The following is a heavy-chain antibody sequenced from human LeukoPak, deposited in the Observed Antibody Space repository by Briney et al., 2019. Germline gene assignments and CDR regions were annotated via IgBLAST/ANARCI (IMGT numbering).Heavy chain of an antibody. J-gene: IGHJ4*02. CDR2: IYPGDSDT. V-gene: IGHV5-51*01. CDR1: GYSFTSYW. D-gene: IGHD4-17*01. Sequence: GGALQISCKGSGYSFTSYWIGWVRPMPGKGQEWRGIIYPGDSDTRYSPSFQGQVTISADKSISTAYLQWSSLKASDTAMYYCARPMTTVTTVDYWGQGTLVTVSS. CDR3: ARPMTTVTTVDY.